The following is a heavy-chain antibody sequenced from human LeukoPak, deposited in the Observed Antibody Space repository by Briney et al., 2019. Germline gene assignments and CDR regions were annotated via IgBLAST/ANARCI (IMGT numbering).Heavy chain of an antibody. CDR3: ARGPDVSLGYDSSGYYPSDY. V-gene: IGHV1-3*01. CDR2: INAGNGNT. J-gene: IGHJ4*02. Sequence: ASVKVSCKASGYTFTSYAMHWVRQAPGQRLEWMGWINAGNGNTKYSQKFQGRVTITRDTSASTAYMELSSLRSEDTAVYYCARGPDVSLGYDSSGYYPSDYWGQGTLVTVSS. CDR1: GYTFTSYA. D-gene: IGHD3-22*01.